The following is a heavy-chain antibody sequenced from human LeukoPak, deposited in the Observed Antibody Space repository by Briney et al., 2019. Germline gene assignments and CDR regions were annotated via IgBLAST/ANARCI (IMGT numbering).Heavy chain of an antibody. D-gene: IGHD4/OR15-4a*01. V-gene: IGHV3-53*01. J-gene: IGHJ4*02. CDR1: GFTVSSNS. CDR3: ARRAGAYSHPYDY. Sequence: GGSLRLSCTVSGFTVSSNSMSWVRQAPGKGLEWVSFIYNSSRIHYSDSVKGRFTISRDNSKNALYLQMNSLRAEDTAVYYCARRAGAYSHPYDYWGQGTLVTVSS. CDR2: IYNSSRI.